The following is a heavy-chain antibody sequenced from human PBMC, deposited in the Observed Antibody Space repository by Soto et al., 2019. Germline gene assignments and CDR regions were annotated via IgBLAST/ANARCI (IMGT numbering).Heavy chain of an antibody. CDR1: GFTFSDHY. J-gene: IGHJ4*02. Sequence: QVQLVESGGGLVKPGRSLRLSCAASGFTFSDHYMSWIRQAPGKGLEWVAYISPTSTYTNYADSVRGRFTISRDNAKNSLYLQMNSLRAEDTAVYYCARESAISRGRAFDYWGQGIPVTVSS. CDR3: ARESAISRGRAFDY. V-gene: IGHV3-11*06. D-gene: IGHD3-16*01. CDR2: ISPTSTYT.